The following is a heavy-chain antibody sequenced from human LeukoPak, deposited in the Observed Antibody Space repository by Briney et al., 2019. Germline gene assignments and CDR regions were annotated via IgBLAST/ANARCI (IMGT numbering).Heavy chain of an antibody. CDR2: ISYDGSNK. J-gene: IGHJ6*02. CDR1: GFTFSSYG. V-gene: IGHV3-30*18. D-gene: IGHD3-10*01. CDR3: AKDGSTMVRSYGMDV. Sequence: GMSLRLSCAASGFTFSSYGMHWVRQAPGKGLEWVAVISYDGSNKYYADSVKGRFTISRDNSKNTLYLQMNSLRAEDTAVYYCAKDGSTMVRSYGMDVWGQGTTVTVSS.